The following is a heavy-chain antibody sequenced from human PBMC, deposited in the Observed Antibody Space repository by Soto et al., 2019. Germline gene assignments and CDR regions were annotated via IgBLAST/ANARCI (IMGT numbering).Heavy chain of an antibody. CDR1: GVTFSSYD. Sequence: PXGSLKLSCAAAGVTFSSYDMNWVRQAPGKGLEWVAVISYDGSNKYYADSVKGRFTISRDNAKNSLYLQMNSLRAEDTAVYYCARDARLWTAMGYYYGMDVWGQGTTVTVSS. V-gene: IGHV3-30*03. D-gene: IGHD5-18*01. CDR2: ISYDGSNK. J-gene: IGHJ6*02. CDR3: ARDARLWTAMGYYYGMDV.